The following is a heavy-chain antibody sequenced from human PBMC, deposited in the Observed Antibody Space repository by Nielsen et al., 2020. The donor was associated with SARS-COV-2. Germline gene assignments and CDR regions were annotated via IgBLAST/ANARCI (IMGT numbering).Heavy chain of an antibody. V-gene: IGHV6-1*01. D-gene: IGHD6-13*01. Sequence: SETLSLTCATSGDSVSSNSAAWNWIRQSPSRGLEWLGRTYYRSKWYNDYAVSVKSRITVNPDTSKNQFSLQLNSVTPEDTAVYYCARDLGYSRPFDYWGQGTLVTVSS. J-gene: IGHJ4*02. CDR1: GDSVSSNSAA. CDR2: TYYRSKWYN. CDR3: ARDLGYSRPFDY.